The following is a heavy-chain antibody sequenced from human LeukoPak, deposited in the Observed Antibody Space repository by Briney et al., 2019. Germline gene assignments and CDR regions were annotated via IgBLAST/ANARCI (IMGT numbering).Heavy chain of an antibody. Sequence: GGSLRLSCAASGFTFSSFSMNWVRQAPGKGLEWVSSISSGSSYIYYADSVKGRFTISRDNAKNSLYLQMNSLRAEDTAVYYCARPPFEYSSSSGWFDPWGQGTLVTVYS. D-gene: IGHD6-6*01. V-gene: IGHV3-21*01. J-gene: IGHJ5*02. CDR2: ISSGSSYI. CDR3: ARPPFEYSSSSGWFDP. CDR1: GFTFSSFS.